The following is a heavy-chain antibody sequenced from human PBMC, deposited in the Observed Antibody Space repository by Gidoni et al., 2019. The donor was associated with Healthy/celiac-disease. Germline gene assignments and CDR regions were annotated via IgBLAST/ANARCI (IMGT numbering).Heavy chain of an antibody. D-gene: IGHD2-15*01. V-gene: IGHV3-30-3*01. CDR2: ISYDGSNK. Sequence: QVQLVESGGGVVQPGRSLRLPCAASAFTFRSYAMHWGRQAPGKGLEWVAVISYDGSNKYYADSVKGRFTISRDNSKNTLYLQMNSLRAEDTAVYYCARNGVVAATREDYFDYWGQGTLVTVSS. CDR3: ARNGVVAATREDYFDY. J-gene: IGHJ4*02. CDR1: AFTFRSYA.